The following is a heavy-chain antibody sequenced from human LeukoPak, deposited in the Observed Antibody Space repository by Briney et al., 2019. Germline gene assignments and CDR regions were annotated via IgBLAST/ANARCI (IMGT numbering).Heavy chain of an antibody. D-gene: IGHD6-25*01. J-gene: IGHJ5*02. Sequence: GESLKISCKGSGYSFTSYWIGWVRQMPGKGLEWMGIIYPGDSDTRYSPSFQGQVTISADKSISTAYLQWSSLKASDTAMYYCARHWGPGIAAEGNWFDPWGQGTLVTVSS. CDR2: IYPGDSDT. CDR3: ARHWGPGIAAEGNWFDP. V-gene: IGHV5-51*01. CDR1: GYSFTSYW.